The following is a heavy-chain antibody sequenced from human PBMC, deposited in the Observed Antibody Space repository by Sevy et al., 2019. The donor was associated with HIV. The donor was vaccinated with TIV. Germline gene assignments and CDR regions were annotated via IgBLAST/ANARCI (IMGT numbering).Heavy chain of an antibody. Sequence: GGSLRLSCAASGFTFSSYWMSWVRQAPGKGLEWVANIKQDGSEKYYVDSVKGRFTVSRGNAQNSLYLKMNSLRAEDTAVYYCAGVMLTFGGVIVKVDYWGQGTLVTVSS. CDR1: GFTFSSYW. CDR2: IKQDGSEK. CDR3: AGVMLTFGGVIVKVDY. V-gene: IGHV3-7*01. J-gene: IGHJ4*02. D-gene: IGHD3-16*02.